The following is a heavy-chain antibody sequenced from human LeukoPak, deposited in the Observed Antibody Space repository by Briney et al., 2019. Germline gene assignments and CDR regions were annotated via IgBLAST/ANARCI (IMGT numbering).Heavy chain of an antibody. Sequence: GGSLRLSCAASGFTFSTYSMNRVRQAPGKGLEWVSSISSSSAYTYYADSAKGRFTISRDNTKNSLYLQMHSLRSEDTAVYYCARDFPGRSSVDYWGQGTLVTVSS. V-gene: IGHV3-21*01. D-gene: IGHD6-6*01. CDR1: GFTFSTYS. CDR2: ISSSSAYT. J-gene: IGHJ4*02. CDR3: ARDFPGRSSVDY.